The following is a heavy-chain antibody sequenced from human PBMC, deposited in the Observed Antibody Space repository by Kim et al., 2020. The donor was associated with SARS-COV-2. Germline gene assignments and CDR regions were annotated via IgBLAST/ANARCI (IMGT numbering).Heavy chain of an antibody. Sequence: ASVKVSCKASGYNFSSYGISWVRQAPGQGLEWMGWIGADNGHTKYGQKLQGRVTMTTDTSTSTAYMDLRSLRFDDTAVYYCAREDISGYLDYWGQGTLVTFSS. D-gene: IGHD6-19*01. CDR1: GYNFSSYG. CDR2: IGADNGHT. J-gene: IGHJ4*02. V-gene: IGHV1-18*01. CDR3: AREDISGYLDY.